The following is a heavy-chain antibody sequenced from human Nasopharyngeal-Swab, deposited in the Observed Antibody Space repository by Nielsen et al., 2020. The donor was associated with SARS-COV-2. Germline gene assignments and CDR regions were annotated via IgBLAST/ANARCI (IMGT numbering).Heavy chain of an antibody. D-gene: IGHD6-19*01. CDR1: GFSLSTSKVG. V-gene: IGHV2-5*02. J-gene: IGHJ4*02. CDR3: VHSTGWRLDY. Sequence: SGPTLVKPSQTLTLTCTFSGFSLSTSKVGVSWVRQLPGKALEWLALLYWDDDNRYNPSLKNRITITRDTSKNQVVLTMTNMDPVGTATYYCVHSTGWRLDYWGQGTLVTVSS. CDR2: LYWDDDN.